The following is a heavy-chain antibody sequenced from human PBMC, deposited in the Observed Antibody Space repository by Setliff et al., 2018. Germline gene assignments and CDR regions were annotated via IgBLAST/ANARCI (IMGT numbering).Heavy chain of an antibody. CDR1: GKTFTGYY. Sequence: ASVKVSCKAFGKTFTGYYMHWVRQAPGQGLEWMGWINPNSGGTNYAQKFQGWVTMTRDTSISTAYMELSRLRSDDTAVYYCARGPRITIFGVVSLSLYGMDVWGQGTTVTVSS. J-gene: IGHJ6*02. V-gene: IGHV1-2*04. CDR3: ARGPRITIFGVVSLSLYGMDV. D-gene: IGHD3-3*01. CDR2: INPNSGGT.